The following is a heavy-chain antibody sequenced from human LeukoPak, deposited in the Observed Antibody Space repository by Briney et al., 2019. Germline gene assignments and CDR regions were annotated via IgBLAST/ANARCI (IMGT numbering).Heavy chain of an antibody. CDR1: GFTFSTYA. V-gene: IGHV3-23*01. CDR3: AKDSSSSWYSGLNYFDY. Sequence: GGSLRLSCAASGFTFSTYAMSWVRQAPGKGLEWVSAISGSGGSTYYADSVKGRFTISRDNSKNMLYLQMNSLRAEDTAVYYCAKDSSSSWYSGLNYFDYWGQGTLVTVSS. J-gene: IGHJ4*02. D-gene: IGHD6-13*01. CDR2: ISGSGGST.